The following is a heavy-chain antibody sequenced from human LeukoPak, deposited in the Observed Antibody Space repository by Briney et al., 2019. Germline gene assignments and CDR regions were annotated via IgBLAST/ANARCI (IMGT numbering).Heavy chain of an antibody. V-gene: IGHV4-59*01. Sequence: SETLSLTCTVSGGSISSYSWSWIRQPPGKGLEWIGYIYYSGSTNYNPSLKSRVTISVDTSKNQFSLKLTSVTAADTAVYYCARGRPGRDGYNYFDYWGQGTLVTVSS. CDR3: ARGRPGRDGYNYFDY. CDR1: GGSISSYS. J-gene: IGHJ4*02. D-gene: IGHD5-24*01. CDR2: IYYSGST.